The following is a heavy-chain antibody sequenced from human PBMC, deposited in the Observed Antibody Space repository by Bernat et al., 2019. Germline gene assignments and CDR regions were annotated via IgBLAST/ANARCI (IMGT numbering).Heavy chain of an antibody. CDR2: IKQDGSQT. CDR3: ARIMCSGGDCYFDY. J-gene: IGHJ4*02. Sequence: EVQLVESGGGLAQPGGSLRLSCAASGFTFSSYWMSWVRQAPGKGLEWVAKIKQDGSQTYYVDSVKGRFSISRDNAKNSLYLQMNSLRAEDTAMYFCARIMCSGGDCYFDYWGQGTLVTVSS. D-gene: IGHD2-21*02. CDR1: GFTFSSYW. V-gene: IGHV3-7*03.